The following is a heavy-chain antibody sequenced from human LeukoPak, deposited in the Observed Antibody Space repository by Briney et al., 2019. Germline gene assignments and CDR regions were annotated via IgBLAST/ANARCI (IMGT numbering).Heavy chain of an antibody. D-gene: IGHD6-19*01. Sequence: SETLSLTCAVYGGSFSGYYWSWIRQPPGKGLEWIGEINHSGSINYNPSLKSRVTISVDTSKNQFSLKLSSVTAADTAVYYCATPGIAVAGTLRPFDYWGQGTLVTVSS. V-gene: IGHV4-34*01. J-gene: IGHJ4*02. CDR3: ATPGIAVAGTLRPFDY. CDR2: INHSGSI. CDR1: GGSFSGYY.